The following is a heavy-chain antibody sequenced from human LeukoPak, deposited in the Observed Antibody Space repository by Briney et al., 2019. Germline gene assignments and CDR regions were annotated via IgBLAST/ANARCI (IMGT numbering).Heavy chain of an antibody. J-gene: IGHJ4*02. CDR1: GFTFSSYG. CDR3: ARAVCGSSVYGYFDY. CDR2: IRYDGSNK. V-gene: IGHV3-30*02. D-gene: IGHD3-22*01. Sequence: PGGSLRLSCAASGFTFSSYGMHWIRQAPGKGLEWVAFIRYDGSNKYYADSVKGRLTISRDSSKNTLYLQMNSLRAEDTAVYYCARAVCGSSVYGYFDYWGQGTLVTVSS.